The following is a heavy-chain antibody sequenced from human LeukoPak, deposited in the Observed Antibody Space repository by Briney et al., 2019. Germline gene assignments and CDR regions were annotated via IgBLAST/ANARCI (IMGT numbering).Heavy chain of an antibody. Sequence: PGGSLRLSCAASGFTFSSYGMHWVRQAPGKGLEWVAFIRYDGSNKYYADSVKGRFTISRDNSKNTLYLQMNSLRAEDTAVYYCAKDGVGIAAAEYWARGRLSWGQGTLVTVSS. J-gene: IGHJ4*02. CDR3: AKDGVGIAAAEYWARGRLS. V-gene: IGHV3-30*02. D-gene: IGHD6-13*01. CDR1: GFTFSSYG. CDR2: IRYDGSNK.